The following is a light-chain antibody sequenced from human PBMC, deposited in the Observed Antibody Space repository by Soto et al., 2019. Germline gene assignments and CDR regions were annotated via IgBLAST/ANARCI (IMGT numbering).Light chain of an antibody. CDR2: AAS. CDR3: QKYNSAPPSSLT. CDR1: QGISNY. V-gene: IGKV1-27*01. J-gene: IGKJ4*01. Sequence: DIQMTQSPSSLSASVGDRVNITCRASQGISNYLAWYQQKPGKVPKLLIYAASTLQSGVPSRFSGSGSGTDFTLTISSLQPEDVATYYCQKYNSAPPSSLTFGGETKVEIK.